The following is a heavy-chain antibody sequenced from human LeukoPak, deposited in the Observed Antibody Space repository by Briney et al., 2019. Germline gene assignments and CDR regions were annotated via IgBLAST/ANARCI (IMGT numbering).Heavy chain of an antibody. CDR2: VCSSGKT. V-gene: IGHV4-39*01. J-gene: IGHJ5*02. CDR3: ARRPPTTGTDWFDP. CDR1: GGSINSHSYC. Sequence: SETLSLTCTVSGGSINSHSYCWGWIRQPPGKGLEWIASVCSSGKTYYKPSLESRVTISVDTSNNQFSLKVSSVTDTDTAVYYCARRPPTTGTDWFDPWGQGFLVTVSS. D-gene: IGHD1-1*01.